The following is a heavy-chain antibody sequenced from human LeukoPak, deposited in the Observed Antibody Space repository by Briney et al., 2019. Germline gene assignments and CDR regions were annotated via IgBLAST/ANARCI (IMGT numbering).Heavy chain of an antibody. V-gene: IGHV3-30*04. CDR3: ARDGQQLFMNYFDY. D-gene: IGHD6-13*01. J-gene: IGHJ4*02. Sequence: GGSLRLSCAASGFTFGSRAMHWVRQAPGRGLEWIAVMSHDETTIYYADSVKGRFTISRDNSMNTLYLQMNSLRSEDTAIYYCARDGQQLFMNYFDYWGQGTLVTVSS. CDR1: GFTFGSRA. CDR2: MSHDETTI.